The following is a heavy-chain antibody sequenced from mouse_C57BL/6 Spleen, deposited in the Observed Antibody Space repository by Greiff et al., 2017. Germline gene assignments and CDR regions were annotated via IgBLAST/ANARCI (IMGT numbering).Heavy chain of an antibody. CDR3: ARGDGYYGYFDY. J-gene: IGHJ2*01. D-gene: IGHD2-3*01. CDR2: INPSTGGT. V-gene: IGHV1-42*01. Sequence: VQLQQSGPELVKPGASVKISCKASGYSFTGYYMNWVKQSPEKSLEWIGEINPSTGGTTYNQKFKAKATLTVDKSSSTAYMQLKSLTSEDSAVYYCARGDGYYGYFDYWGQGTTLTVSS. CDR1: GYSFTGYY.